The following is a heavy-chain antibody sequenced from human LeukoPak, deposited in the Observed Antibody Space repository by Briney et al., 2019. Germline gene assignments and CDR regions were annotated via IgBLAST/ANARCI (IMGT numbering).Heavy chain of an antibody. Sequence: GASVKVSCKASGYIFTAHYIHWVRQAPGQGLEWMGWINPNNGVTNYAQKFQGRVTMTRDTSISTAYMELSRLRSDGTAVYYCARDHSNDFWSGSGPLYYMDVWGKGTTVTVSS. CDR2: INPNNGVT. J-gene: IGHJ6*03. CDR1: GYIFTAHY. D-gene: IGHD3-3*01. CDR3: ARDHSNDFWSGSGPLYYMDV. V-gene: IGHV1-2*02.